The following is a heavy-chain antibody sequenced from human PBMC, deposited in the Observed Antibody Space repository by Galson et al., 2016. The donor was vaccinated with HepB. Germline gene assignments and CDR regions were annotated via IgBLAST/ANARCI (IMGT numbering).Heavy chain of an antibody. CDR2: IYWDDDK. V-gene: IGHV2-5*02. CDR1: GFSLHTNGVG. Sequence: PALVKPTQTLTLTCTFSGFSLHTNGVGVAWIRQPPGKALEWLALIYWDDDKRYRPSLKSRLSVTKDASKNQVVLTLTNLDPVDTATYYCARIGIGLDGFDYWGQGTLVTVSS. CDR3: ARIGIGLDGFDY. J-gene: IGHJ4*02. D-gene: IGHD3-3*01.